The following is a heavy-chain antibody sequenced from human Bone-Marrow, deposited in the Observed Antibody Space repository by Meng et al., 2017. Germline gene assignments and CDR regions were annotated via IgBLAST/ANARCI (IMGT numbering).Heavy chain of an antibody. CDR3: ARGARNYCSGGSCQTLSYYYYGMDV. CDR1: GFSFRTYG. V-gene: IGHV3-33*01. J-gene: IGHJ6*02. Sequence: GESLKISCVASGFSFRTYGMHWVRQAPGKGLEWVAVIWYDGSRKYYADSVKGRFTISRDNAKNSLYLQMNSLRAEDTAVYYCARGARNYCSGGSCQTLSYYYYGMDVWGQGTTVTVSS. CDR2: IWYDGSRK. D-gene: IGHD2-15*01.